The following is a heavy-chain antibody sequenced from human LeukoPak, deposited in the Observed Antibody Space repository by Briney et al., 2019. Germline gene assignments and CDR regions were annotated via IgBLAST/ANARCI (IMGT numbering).Heavy chain of an antibody. CDR2: ISTDGYTT. CDR1: GLAFSAYK. V-gene: IGHV3-74*01. Sequence: GGSLRLSCAASGLAFSAYKMHWVRQAPQKGLVWVSRISTDGYTTDYADFVQGRFTASRDNTKNTWSLEMNSLRAEDTAVYYCVVGGSPGYWGQGTLVTVSS. J-gene: IGHJ4*02. D-gene: IGHD2-15*01. CDR3: VVGGSPGY.